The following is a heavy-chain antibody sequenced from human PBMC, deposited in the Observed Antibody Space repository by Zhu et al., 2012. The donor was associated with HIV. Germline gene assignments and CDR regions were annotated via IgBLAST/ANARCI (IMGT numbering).Heavy chain of an antibody. V-gene: IGHV4-59*01. CDR3: ARDLAVAGMWYPDL. D-gene: IGHD6-19*01. J-gene: IGHJ2*01. CDR1: GGSISTYY. CDR2: VYYSGST. Sequence: QVQLQESGPGLVKPSETLSLICSVSGGSISTYYWSWIRQPPGKGLEWIGYVYYSGSTNYNPSLKSRVTILVDTSKNQFSLKMSSVTAADTAVYYCARDLAVAGMWYPDLWGLAPWSLSPQ.